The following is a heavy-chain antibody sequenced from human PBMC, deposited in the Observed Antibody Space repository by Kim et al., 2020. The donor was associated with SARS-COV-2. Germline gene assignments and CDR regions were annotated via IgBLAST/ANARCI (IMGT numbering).Heavy chain of an antibody. J-gene: IGHJ4*02. CDR3: ARETWEGLGSGLDY. CDR1: GFTFSSYA. V-gene: IGHV3-30*04. Sequence: GGSLRLSCAASGFTFSSYAMHWVRQAPGKGLEWVAVISYDGSNKYYADSVKGRFTISRDNSKNTLYLQMNSLRAEDTAVYYCARETWEGLGSGLDYWGQGTLVTVSS. CDR2: ISYDGSNK. D-gene: IGHD3-10*02.